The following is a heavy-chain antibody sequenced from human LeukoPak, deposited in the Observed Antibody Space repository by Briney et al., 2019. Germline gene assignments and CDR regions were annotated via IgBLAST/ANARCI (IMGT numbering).Heavy chain of an antibody. J-gene: IGHJ4*02. CDR3: ARIKGSSWLDY. V-gene: IGHV4-4*07. CDR1: GGSISSYY. D-gene: IGHD6-13*01. Sequence: PSETLSLICTVSGGSISSYYWSWIRQPAGKGLEWIGRIDTSGTTKYNPSLKSRVTMSLDTSKNQFSLKLRSVTAADTAVYYCARIKGSSWLDYWGRGTLVTVSS. CDR2: IDTSGTT.